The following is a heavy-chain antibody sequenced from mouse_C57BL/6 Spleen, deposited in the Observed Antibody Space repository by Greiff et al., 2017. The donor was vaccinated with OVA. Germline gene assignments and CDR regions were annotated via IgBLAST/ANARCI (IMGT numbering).Heavy chain of an antibody. Sequence: EVKLMESGGDLVKPGGSLKLSCAASGFTFSSYGMSWVRQTPDKRLEWVATISSGGSYTYYPDSVKGRFTISRDNAKNTLYLQMSSLKSEDTAMYYCARQYGNYMVYAMDYWGQGTSVTVSS. D-gene: IGHD2-1*01. CDR2: ISSGGSYT. V-gene: IGHV5-6*01. J-gene: IGHJ4*01. CDR1: GFTFSSYG. CDR3: ARQYGNYMVYAMDY.